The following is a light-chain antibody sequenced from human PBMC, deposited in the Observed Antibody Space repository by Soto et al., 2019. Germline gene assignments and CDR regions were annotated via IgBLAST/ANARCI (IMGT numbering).Light chain of an antibody. CDR2: EVT. J-gene: IGLJ2*01. V-gene: IGLV2-8*01. CDR3: TSYAGDNIVL. CDR1: SSDVGGYNF. Sequence: QSALTQPPSASGSPGQSVTISCTGTSSDVGGYNFVSWYQQHPGKAPKLIIYEVTKRPSGVPDRFSGSKSGNTASLTVSGLQAEDEAEYYCTSYAGDNIVLFGGGTKVTVL.